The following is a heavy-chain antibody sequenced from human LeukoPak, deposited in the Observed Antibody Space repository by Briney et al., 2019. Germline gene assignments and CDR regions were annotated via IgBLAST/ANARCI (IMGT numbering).Heavy chain of an antibody. Sequence: GGSLRLSCAASGFTFSSYSMNWVRQAPGKGLEWVSSISSSSSYIYYADSVKGRFTISRDNAKNSLYLQMNSLRAEDTAVYYCARDYCSSTSCYPFDYWGQGTLVTVSS. CDR2: ISSSSSYI. J-gene: IGHJ4*02. V-gene: IGHV3-21*01. D-gene: IGHD2-2*01. CDR1: GFTFSSYS. CDR3: ARDYCSSTSCYPFDY.